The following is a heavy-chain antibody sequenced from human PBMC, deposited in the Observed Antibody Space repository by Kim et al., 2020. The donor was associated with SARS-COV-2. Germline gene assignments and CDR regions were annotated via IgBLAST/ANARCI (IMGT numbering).Heavy chain of an antibody. CDR2: ISYDGSNK. CDR3: ARELAPGGGYYYGMDV. CDR1: GFTFSSYA. D-gene: IGHD3-3*02. J-gene: IGHJ6*02. V-gene: IGHV3-30*04. Sequence: GGSLRLSCAASGFTFSSYAMHWVRQAPGKGLEWVAVISYDGSNKYYADSVKGRFTISRDNSKNTLYLQMNSLRAEDTAVYYCARELAPGGGYYYGMDVWGQGTTVTVSS.